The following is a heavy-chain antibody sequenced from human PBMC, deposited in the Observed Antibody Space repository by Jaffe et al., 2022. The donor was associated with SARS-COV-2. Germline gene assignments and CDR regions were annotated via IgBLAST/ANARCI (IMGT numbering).Heavy chain of an antibody. CDR3: AKDSGITMIVVPKFPPPATVY. V-gene: IGHV3-23*01. CDR2: ISGSGGST. J-gene: IGHJ4*02. D-gene: IGHD3-22*01. CDR1: GFTFSSYA. Sequence: EVQLLESGGGLVQPGGSLRLSCAASGFTFSSYAMSWVRQAPGKGLEWVSAISGSGGSTYYADSVKGRFTISRDNSKNTLYLQMNSLRAEDTAVYYCAKDSGITMIVVPKFPPPATVYWGQGTLVTVSS.